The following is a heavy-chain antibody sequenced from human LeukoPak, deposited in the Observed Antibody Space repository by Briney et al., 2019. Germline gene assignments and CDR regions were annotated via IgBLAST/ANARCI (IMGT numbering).Heavy chain of an antibody. Sequence: PSETLSLTCTVSGGSISSYYWSWIRQPPGKGLEWIGSIYYSGSTYYNPSLKSRVTISVDTSKNQFSLKLSSVTAADTAVYYCARHYYDSSGYLSPFDYWGQGTLVTVSS. J-gene: IGHJ4*02. CDR3: ARHYYDSSGYLSPFDY. CDR2: IYYSGST. D-gene: IGHD3-22*01. V-gene: IGHV4-39*07. CDR1: GGSISSYY.